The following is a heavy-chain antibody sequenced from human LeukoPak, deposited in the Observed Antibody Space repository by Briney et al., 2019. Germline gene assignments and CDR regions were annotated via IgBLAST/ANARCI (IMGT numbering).Heavy chain of an antibody. CDR2: IYSGGGT. D-gene: IGHD1-26*01. Sequence: GGSLRLSCAASGFTVSSNYMTWVRQAPGKGLEWVSVIYSGGGTYYTDSVKGRFTISRDNSKNTLYLQMNSLRSDDTAVYYCEARLASQGAGYWGQGTLVTVSS. CDR1: GFTVSSNY. CDR3: EARLASQGAGY. V-gene: IGHV3-53*05. J-gene: IGHJ4*02.